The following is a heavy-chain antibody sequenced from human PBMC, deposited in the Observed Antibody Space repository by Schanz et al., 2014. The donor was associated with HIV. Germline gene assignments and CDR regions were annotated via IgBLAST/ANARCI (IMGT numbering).Heavy chain of an antibody. CDR2: INHREST. V-gene: IGHV4-34*01. Sequence: QVKLQQWGAGLLKPSETLSLTCAVYGGSFTGYYWSWIRQSPGKGLEWLGQINHRESTNYNPSLQSRVTISLDTSKNQFSLKVTSVTAADTAVYYCARGLEWLPLGNWFDRWGQGNLVTVSS. CDR3: ARGLEWLPLGNWFDR. CDR1: GGSFTGYY. J-gene: IGHJ5*02. D-gene: IGHD3-3*01.